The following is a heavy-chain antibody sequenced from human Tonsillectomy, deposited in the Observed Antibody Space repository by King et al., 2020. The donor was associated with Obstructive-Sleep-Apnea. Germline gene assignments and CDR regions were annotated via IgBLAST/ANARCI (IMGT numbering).Heavy chain of an antibody. V-gene: IGHV5-51*01. D-gene: IGHD3-22*01. CDR1: GYSFTSYW. CDR2: IYPGDSDT. Sequence: QLVQSGAEVKKPGESLKISCKGSGYSFTSYWIGWVRQMPGKGLEWMGIIYPGDSDTRYSPSFQGQVTISADKSISTAYLQWSSLKASDTAMYYCARHSMYYDSSGYYYVWFYSFDYWGQGTLVTVSS. J-gene: IGHJ4*02. CDR3: ARHSMYYDSSGYYYVWFYSFDY.